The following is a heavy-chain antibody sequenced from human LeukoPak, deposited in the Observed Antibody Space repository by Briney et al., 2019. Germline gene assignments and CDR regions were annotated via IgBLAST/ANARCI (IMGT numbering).Heavy chain of an antibody. CDR1: GFTFSSHG. CDR3: AKVWIVGFSYYGMDV. J-gene: IGHJ6*02. V-gene: IGHV3-30*18. CDR2: ISYEGSNK. D-gene: IGHD1-26*01. Sequence: GRSLRLSCAASGFTFSSHGMHWVRQAPGKGLEWVAVISYEGSNKDYADSVKGRFTISRDNSKNTLYLQMNSLRAEDTAVYYCAKVWIVGFSYYGMDVWGQGTTVTVSS.